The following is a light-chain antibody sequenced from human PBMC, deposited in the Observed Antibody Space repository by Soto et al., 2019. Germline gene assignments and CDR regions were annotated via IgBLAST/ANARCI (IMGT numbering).Light chain of an antibody. CDR1: RSVGSY. CDR2: AAS. J-gene: IGKJ2*01. Sequence: DIQMTQSPSSLSASVGDRVTVTCRTSRSVGSYLHWYQQRPGKVPKLLIFAASTVHSGAPSRFSGSGSGTDFTLTISSVQPEDFATYYCQQSYIVPYTFGQGTKLDIK. CDR3: QQSYIVPYT. V-gene: IGKV1-39*01.